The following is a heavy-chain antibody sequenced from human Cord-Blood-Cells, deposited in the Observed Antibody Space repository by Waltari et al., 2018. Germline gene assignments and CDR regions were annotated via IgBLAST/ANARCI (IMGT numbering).Heavy chain of an antibody. D-gene: IGHD6-19*01. CDR1: GFTFSSYA. Sequence: WAASGFTFSSYAMHWVRQAPGKGLEWVAVISYDGSNKYYADSVKGRFTISRDNSKNTLYLQMNSLRAEDTAVYYCARASILLQQWLDYMDVWGKGTTVTVSS. J-gene: IGHJ6*03. V-gene: IGHV3-30-3*01. CDR3: ARASILLQQWLDYMDV. CDR2: ISYDGSNK.